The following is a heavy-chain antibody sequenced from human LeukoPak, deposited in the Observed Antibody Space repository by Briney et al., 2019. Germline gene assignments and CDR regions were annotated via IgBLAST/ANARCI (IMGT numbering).Heavy chain of an antibody. D-gene: IGHD5-24*01. V-gene: IGHV3-30*02. J-gene: IGHJ4*02. CDR1: GFTFSSYG. CDR3: AKDEARRRDGYNYLIDY. Sequence: PGGSLRLSCAASGFTFSSYGMHWVRQAPGKGLEWVAFIRYDGSNKYHADSVKGRFTISRDNSKNTLYLQMNSLRAEDTAVYYCAKDEARRRDGYNYLIDYWGQGTLVTVSS. CDR2: IRYDGSNK.